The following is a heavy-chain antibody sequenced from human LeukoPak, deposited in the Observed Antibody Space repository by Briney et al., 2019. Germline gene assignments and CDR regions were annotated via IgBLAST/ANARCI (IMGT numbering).Heavy chain of an antibody. CDR3: ARTSEYSSSYDY. CDR1: GGSISSGGYS. D-gene: IGHD6-6*01. V-gene: IGHV4-30-2*01. CDR2: IYHSGST. Sequence: SQTLSLTCAVSGGSISSGGYSWSWIRQPPGKGLEWIGYIYHSGSTYYSPSLKSRVTISVDRSKNQFSLKLSSVTAADTAVYYCARTSEYSSSYDYWGQGTLVTVSS. J-gene: IGHJ4*02.